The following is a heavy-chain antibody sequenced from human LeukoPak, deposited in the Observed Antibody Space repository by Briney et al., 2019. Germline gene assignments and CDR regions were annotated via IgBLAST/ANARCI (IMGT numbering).Heavy chain of an antibody. D-gene: IGHD3-3*01. V-gene: IGHV4-59*11. CDR1: GGSISSHY. CDR3: ARLGALYYEFWSGPAYNWFDP. Sequence: SETLSLTCSVSGGSISSHYWSWIRQPPGKGLEWIGYIYYSGSTNYNPSLKSRVTISVDTSKNQFSLKLSSVTAADTAVYYCARLGALYYEFWSGPAYNWFDPWGQGTLVTVSS. J-gene: IGHJ5*02. CDR2: IYYSGST.